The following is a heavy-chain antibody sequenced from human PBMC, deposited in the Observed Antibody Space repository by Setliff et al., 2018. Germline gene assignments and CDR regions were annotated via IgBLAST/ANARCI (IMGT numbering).Heavy chain of an antibody. Sequence: GASVKVSCKASGGTFSSYAISWVRQAPGQGLEWMGGIIPIFGTANYAQKFQGRVTITTDESTSTAYMELSSLRSEDTAVYYCASGVPAATNLESYGMDVWGQGTTVTVSS. J-gene: IGHJ6*02. V-gene: IGHV1-69*05. CDR1: GGTFSSYA. D-gene: IGHD2-2*01. CDR2: IIPIFGTA. CDR3: ASGVPAATNLESYGMDV.